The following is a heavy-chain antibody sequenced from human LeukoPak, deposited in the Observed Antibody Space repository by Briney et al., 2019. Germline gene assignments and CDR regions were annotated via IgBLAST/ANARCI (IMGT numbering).Heavy chain of an antibody. CDR1: GFTFSSYA. Sequence: PGGSLRLSCAASGFTFSSYAMSWVRQAPGKGLEWVAVIWYDGSNKYYADSVKGRFTISRDNSKNTLYLQMNSLRTEDTAVYYCAKAEVLGYCSSTSCPSYYYYMDVWGKGTTVTVSS. D-gene: IGHD2-2*01. V-gene: IGHV3-33*08. CDR2: IWYDGSNK. CDR3: AKAEVLGYCSSTSCPSYYYYMDV. J-gene: IGHJ6*03.